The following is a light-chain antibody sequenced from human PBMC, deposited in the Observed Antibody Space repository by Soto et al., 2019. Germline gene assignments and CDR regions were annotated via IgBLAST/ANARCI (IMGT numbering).Light chain of an antibody. J-gene: IGLJ2*01. CDR3: SSYTTSSPHVL. Sequence: QSALTQPASVSGSPGQSITISCAGTSSDVGGYNYVSWYQQHPGTAPKLIIFDVTYRPSGVSNRFSGSKSGNTASLTISGLQAEDEADYYCSSYTTSSPHVLFGGGTKLTVL. CDR1: SSDVGGYNY. V-gene: IGLV2-14*01. CDR2: DVT.